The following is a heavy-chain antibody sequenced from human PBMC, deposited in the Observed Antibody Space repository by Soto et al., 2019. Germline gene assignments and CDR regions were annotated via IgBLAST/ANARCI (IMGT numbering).Heavy chain of an antibody. CDR2: IYHSGST. J-gene: IGHJ6*02. CDR1: GGSISSGGYS. D-gene: IGHD4-4*01. V-gene: IGHV4-30-2*01. CDR3: ARGEVNTRGYYYGMDV. Sequence: SETLSLTGAVSGGSISSGGYSWSWIRQPPGKGLEWIGYIYHSGSTYYNPSLKSRVTISVDRSKNQFSLKLSSVTAADTAVYYCARGEVNTRGYYYGMDVWGQGTTVTVSS.